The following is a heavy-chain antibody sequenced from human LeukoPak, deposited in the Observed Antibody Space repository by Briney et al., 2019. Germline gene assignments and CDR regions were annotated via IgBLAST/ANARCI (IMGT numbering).Heavy chain of an antibody. V-gene: IGHV3-7*01. J-gene: IGHJ4*02. CDR3: TTSLTSGAYIDY. D-gene: IGHD2-15*01. CDR2: IKQDGSEK. Sequence: GSLRLSCAASGFTFSSYWMSWVRQAPGKGLEWVANIKQDGSEKYYVDSVKGRFTISRDNAKNSLYLQMNSLRAEDTAVYYCTTSLTSGAYIDYWGQGTLVTVSS. CDR1: GFTFSSYW.